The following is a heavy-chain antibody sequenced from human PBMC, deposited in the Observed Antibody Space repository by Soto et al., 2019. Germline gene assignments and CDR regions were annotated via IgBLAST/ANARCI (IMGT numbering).Heavy chain of an antibody. V-gene: IGHV3-23*01. CDR2: IVGSGGDT. CDR3: AKLGSSSWSPHYYFDY. J-gene: IGHJ4*02. D-gene: IGHD2-2*01. CDR1: GFTFNSYA. Sequence: EVQLLESGGGLVQPGGSLRLSCAASGFTFNSYAMGWVRQAPGKGLEWVSAIVGSGGDTYYTDSVKGRFAISRDNSKNTLYLQMNSLRDEDTAIYYCAKLGSSSWSPHYYFDYWGQGTLVTVSS.